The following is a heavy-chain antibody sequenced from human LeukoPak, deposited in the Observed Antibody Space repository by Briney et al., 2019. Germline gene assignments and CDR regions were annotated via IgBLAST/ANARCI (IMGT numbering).Heavy chain of an antibody. J-gene: IGHJ4*02. CDR2: IYYSGST. CDR3: ARDGNVLVVTQKKKKPFDL. V-gene: IGHV4-39*07. CDR1: GGSISSSSYY. D-gene: IGHD2-8*02. Sequence: SETLSLTCTVSGGSISSSSYYWGWIRQPPGKGLEWIVSIYYSGSTYYNPSLKSRVAISVDTSKKQFSLKVTSVTAADTGVYYCARDGNVLVVTQKKKKPFDLWGQGTLVIVST.